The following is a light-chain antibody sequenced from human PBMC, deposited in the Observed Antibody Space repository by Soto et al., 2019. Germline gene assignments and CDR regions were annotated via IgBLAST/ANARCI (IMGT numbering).Light chain of an antibody. CDR2: AAS. Sequence: DIQMTQSPSSLSTSVGDRVTITCRASQGISTFLNWYQQKPGKAPRLLIYAASRLQSGVPARFRGSGSGTDFTLTISSLLPEDFAVYYCQQTYSMPWTFGQGTKVDIK. CDR3: QQTYSMPWT. CDR1: QGISTF. J-gene: IGKJ1*01. V-gene: IGKV1-39*01.